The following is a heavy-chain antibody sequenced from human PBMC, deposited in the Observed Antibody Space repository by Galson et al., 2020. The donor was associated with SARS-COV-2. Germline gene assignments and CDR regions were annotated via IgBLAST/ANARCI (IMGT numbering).Heavy chain of an antibody. D-gene: IGHD5-12*01. CDR1: GFTFSSYG. CDR3: ARDGDSGYDYVGFDY. V-gene: IGHV3-33*01. Sequence: GESLKISCAASGFTFSSYGMHWVRQAPGKGLEWVAVIWYDGSNKYYADSVKGRFTISRDNSKNTLYLQMNSLRAEDTAVYYCARDGDSGYDYVGFDYWGQGTLVTVSS. J-gene: IGHJ4*02. CDR2: IWYDGSNK.